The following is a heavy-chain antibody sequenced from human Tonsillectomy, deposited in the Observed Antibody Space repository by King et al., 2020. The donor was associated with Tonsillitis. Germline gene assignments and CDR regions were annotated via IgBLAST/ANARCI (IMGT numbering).Heavy chain of an antibody. J-gene: IGHJ4*02. D-gene: IGHD1-26*01. Sequence: VQLVEYGGGVVQPGRSLRLSCVASGFTFNIYGMQWVRQAPGKGLEWVAVISYDENNEYYADSVKGRFTISRDDSKNTLYLQMNSLRAEDTAVYYCAKVGGSCGQGTLVTVSS. V-gene: IGHV3-30*18. CDR2: ISYDENNE. CDR1: GFTFNIYG. CDR3: AKVGGS.